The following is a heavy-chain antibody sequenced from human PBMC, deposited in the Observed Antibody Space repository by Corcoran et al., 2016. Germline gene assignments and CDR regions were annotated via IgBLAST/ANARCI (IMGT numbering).Heavy chain of an antibody. CDR1: GFTFSNAW. D-gene: IGHD5-18*01. J-gene: IGHJ4*02. V-gene: IGHV3-15*01. Sequence: EVQLVESGGGLVKPGGSLRLSCAASGFTFSNAWMSWVRQAPGKGLEWVGRIKSKTDGGTTDYAAPVKGRFTISRDDSKNTLYLQMNSLKTEDTAVYYCTTGTLLTWIQLWSFRDYWGQGTLVTVSS. CDR2: IKSKTDGGTT. CDR3: TTGTLLTWIQLWSFRDY.